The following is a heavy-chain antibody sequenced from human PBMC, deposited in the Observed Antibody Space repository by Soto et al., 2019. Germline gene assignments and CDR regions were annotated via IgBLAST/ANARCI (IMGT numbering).Heavy chain of an antibody. CDR2: IYYSGNT. CDR1: GGSIGSGDYY. Sequence: SETLSLTCTVSGGSIGSGDYYWSWIRPPPGKGLEWIGYIYYSGNTYYNPSLKSRLTISLDTSKNQFSLNLSSVTAADTAVYFCSRDTPQREPTPCFDPWGQGTLVTVSS. V-gene: IGHV4-30-4*01. CDR3: SRDTPQREPTPCFDP. J-gene: IGHJ5*02. D-gene: IGHD1-1*01.